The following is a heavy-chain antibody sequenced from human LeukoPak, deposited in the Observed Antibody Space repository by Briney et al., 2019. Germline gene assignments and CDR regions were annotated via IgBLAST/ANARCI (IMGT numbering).Heavy chain of an antibody. D-gene: IGHD6-25*01. V-gene: IGHV1-69*05. CDR2: VIPVFGTA. J-gene: IGHJ6*03. Sequence: GAAVKVSCKASGGTFTSYAISWGREAPGQGLGWMGGVIPVFGTANYAQKFQGRVTITTDEATSTADMGLSSLRAEDTAVYYCARVSGITRSSGWPRDNYYYYMDVWGKGTTVTVSS. CDR1: GGTFTSYA. CDR3: ARVSGITRSSGWPRDNYYYYMDV.